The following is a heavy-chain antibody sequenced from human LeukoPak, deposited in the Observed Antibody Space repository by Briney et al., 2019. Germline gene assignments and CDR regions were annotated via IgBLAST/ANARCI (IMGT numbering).Heavy chain of an antibody. CDR2: ISSDGGSP. CDR3: AREYCSGGRCQYYFDY. V-gene: IGHV3-64*01. CDR1: GLSFSSYE. J-gene: IGHJ4*02. D-gene: IGHD2-15*01. Sequence: GGSLTLSCAASGLSFSSYEWNWARQAPGKGLEYVSGISSDGGSPFHVNSVKGRFTISRDNSKDTLYLQMGSLRAESMAVYYCAREYCSGGRCQYYFDYWGQGTLVTVSS.